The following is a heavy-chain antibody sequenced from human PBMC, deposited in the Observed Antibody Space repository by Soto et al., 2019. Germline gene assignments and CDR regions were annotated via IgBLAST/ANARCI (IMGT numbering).Heavy chain of an antibody. CDR2: IMPIFGTP. J-gene: IGHJ5*02. Sequence: AASVKVSCKASGGTFDSYVISWLRQAPGQGLEWMGGIMPIFGTPNYAQKFRGRVTISADESTSTAYLELSSLTSDDTAVYYCARVHSSGIFYFVDPWGNVTLVTISS. CDR3: ARVHSSGIFYFVDP. V-gene: IGHV1-69*13. CDR1: GGTFDSYV. D-gene: IGHD3-10*01.